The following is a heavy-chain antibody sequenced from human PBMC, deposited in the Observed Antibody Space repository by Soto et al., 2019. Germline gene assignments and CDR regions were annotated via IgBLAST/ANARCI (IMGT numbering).Heavy chain of an antibody. CDR1: GGSISSSSYY. V-gene: IGHV4-39*01. J-gene: IGHJ4*02. Sequence: SETLSLTCTVSGGSISSSSYYWGWIRQPPGKGLEWIGSIYYSGSTYYNPSLKSRVTISVDTSKNQFSLKLSSVTAADTAVYYCARLDWAADYWGQGTRVTVS. CDR3: ARLDWAADY. CDR2: IYYSGST. D-gene: IGHD3-9*01.